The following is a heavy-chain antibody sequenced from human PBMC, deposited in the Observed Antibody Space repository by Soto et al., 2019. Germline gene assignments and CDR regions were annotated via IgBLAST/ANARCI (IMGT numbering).Heavy chain of an antibody. CDR2: INHSGST. D-gene: IGHD3-3*01. J-gene: IGHJ6*02. CDR3: ARGSVLRFLEWLDYYYYYGMDV. Sequence: SETRSLTWAVYGGSFSCYYWSWIRQPPGKGLEWIGEINHSGSTNYNPSLKSRVTISVDTSKNQFSLKLSSVTAADTAVYYCARGSVLRFLEWLDYYYYYGMDVWGQGTTVTVSS. V-gene: IGHV4-34*01. CDR1: GGSFSCYY.